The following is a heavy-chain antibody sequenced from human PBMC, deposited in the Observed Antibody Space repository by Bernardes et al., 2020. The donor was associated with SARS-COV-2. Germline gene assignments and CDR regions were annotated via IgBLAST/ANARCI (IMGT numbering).Heavy chain of an antibody. CDR1: GFTFSSYW. J-gene: IGHJ5*02. CDR2: INPDGTST. D-gene: IGHD2-8*01. V-gene: IGHV3-74*01. Sequence: GGSLRLSRAASGFTFSSYWMHWVRQAPGKGLVWVSRINPDGTSTSYADSVKGRFTISRDNAKNTLYLQMNSLRAEDTAVYYCARGLGYCTNGVCSPWGQGTLVTVSS. CDR3: ARGLGYCTNGVCSP.